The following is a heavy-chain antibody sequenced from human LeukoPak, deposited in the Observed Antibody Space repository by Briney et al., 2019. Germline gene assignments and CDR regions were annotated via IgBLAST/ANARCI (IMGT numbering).Heavy chain of an antibody. V-gene: IGHV1-69*13. J-gene: IGHJ6*02. D-gene: IGHD4-17*01. CDR1: GGTFSSYA. CDR3: ARDRTYGSYYYGMDV. Sequence: SVRVSCKASGGTFSSYAISWVRQAPGQGLEWMGGIIPIFGTANYAQKFQGRVTITADESTSTAYMELSSLRSEDTAVYYCARDRTYGSYYYGMDVWGQGTTVTVSS. CDR2: IIPIFGTA.